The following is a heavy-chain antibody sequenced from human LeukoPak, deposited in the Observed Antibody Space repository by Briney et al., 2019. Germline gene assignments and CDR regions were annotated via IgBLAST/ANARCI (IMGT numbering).Heavy chain of an antibody. Sequence: GGSLRLSCAASGFTFSSNAMTWVRQAPGKGLEWVSGISGSGGTTNYADSERGRFTISRDNSKNTLYLQMSSLRAEDTAVYFCATSRIAAAGDVFDLWGQGTMVT. D-gene: IGHD6-13*01. CDR1: GFTFSSNA. J-gene: IGHJ3*01. CDR3: ATSRIAAAGDVFDL. V-gene: IGHV3-23*01. CDR2: ISGSGGTT.